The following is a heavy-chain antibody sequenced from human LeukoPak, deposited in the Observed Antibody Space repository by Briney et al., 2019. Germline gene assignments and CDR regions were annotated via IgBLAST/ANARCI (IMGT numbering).Heavy chain of an antibody. CDR1: GGTFSSFA. Sequence: GSSVKVSCTASGGTFSSFAISWVRQAPGQGLEWMGGIIPIFRTADYAQKFKGRVTITSDESTSTAYMELSSLRSEDTAIYYCAREPSYCSSTSCHRPDDAFDIWGQGTLVTVSS. J-gene: IGHJ3*02. CDR2: IIPIFRTA. D-gene: IGHD2-2*02. CDR3: AREPSYCSSTSCHRPDDAFDI. V-gene: IGHV1-69*01.